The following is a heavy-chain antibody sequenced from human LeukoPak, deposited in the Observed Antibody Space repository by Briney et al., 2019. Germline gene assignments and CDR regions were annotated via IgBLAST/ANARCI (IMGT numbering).Heavy chain of an antibody. CDR1: GFTFSTHD. D-gene: IGHD2-15*01. CDR3: AKGDTRFDY. V-gene: IGHV3-48*04. J-gene: IGHJ4*02. CDR2: INSRSSTI. Sequence: GSLRLSCAVSGFTFSTHDVNWVRQAPGKGLEWVSFINSRSSTIYYADSVKGRFTISRDNAKNSLYLQMNSLRAEDTALYYCAKGDTRFDYWGQGTLVSVSS.